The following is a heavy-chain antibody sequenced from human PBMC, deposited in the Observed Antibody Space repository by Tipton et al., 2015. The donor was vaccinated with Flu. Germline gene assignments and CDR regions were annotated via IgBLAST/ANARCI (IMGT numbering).Heavy chain of an antibody. CDR1: GDSIRNDSF. CDR2: IHTSAGT. V-gene: IGHV4-38-2*01. Sequence: GSLRLSCAVSGDSIRNDSFWAWIRQPPGRGLAWIGNIHTSAGTSYNLSLTSRATISVDRSKNQFSLRLASVTAADTAVYFCARRDFSNYVSEPKNWFDPWGPGTLVTVSS. CDR3: ARRDFSNYVSEPKNWFDP. D-gene: IGHD4-11*01. J-gene: IGHJ5*02.